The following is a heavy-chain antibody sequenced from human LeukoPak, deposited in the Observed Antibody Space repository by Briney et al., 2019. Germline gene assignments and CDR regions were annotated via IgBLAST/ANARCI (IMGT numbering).Heavy chain of an antibody. CDR2: IIPIFGTA. D-gene: IGHD6-13*01. CDR3: ARDLRGIAAAGTTLFDY. CDR1: GGTFSSYA. V-gene: IGHV1-69*06. J-gene: IGHJ4*02. Sequence: SVKVSCKASGGTFSSYAISWVRQAPGQGLEWMGGIIPIFGTANYAQKFRGRVTITADKSTSTAYMELRSLRSDDTAVYYCARDLRGIAAAGTTLFDYWGQGTLVTVSS.